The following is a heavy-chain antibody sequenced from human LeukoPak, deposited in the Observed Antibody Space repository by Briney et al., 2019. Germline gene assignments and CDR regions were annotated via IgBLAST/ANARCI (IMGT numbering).Heavy chain of an antibody. CDR1: GFTFSSYS. CDR2: ISSSSSYI. D-gene: IGHD2-2*01. J-gene: IGHJ4*02. V-gene: IGHV3-21*01. CDR3: ARVEYCSSTSCCYFDY. Sequence: PGGSLRLSCAASGFTFSSYSMNWVRQAPGKGLEWVSSISSSSSYIYYADSVKGRFTISRDNAKNSLYLQMNSLRAEDTAVYYCARVEYCSSTSCCYFDYWGQGTLVTVSS.